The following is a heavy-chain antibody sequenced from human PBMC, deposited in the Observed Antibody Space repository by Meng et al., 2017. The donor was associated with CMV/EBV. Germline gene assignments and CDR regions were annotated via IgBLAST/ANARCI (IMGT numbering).Heavy chain of an antibody. D-gene: IGHD4-23*01. Sequence: ASVKVSCKASGYTFTGYYMHWVRQAPGQGLEGMGWIKPNSGGTNYAQKFQGRVTMTRDTSISTAYMELSRLRSDDTAVYYCARDLGWCWDYGGNSCRSWFDPWGQGTLVTVSS. CDR3: ARDLGWCWDYGGNSCRSWFDP. CDR2: IKPNSGGT. CDR1: GYTFTGYY. J-gene: IGHJ5*02. V-gene: IGHV1-2*02.